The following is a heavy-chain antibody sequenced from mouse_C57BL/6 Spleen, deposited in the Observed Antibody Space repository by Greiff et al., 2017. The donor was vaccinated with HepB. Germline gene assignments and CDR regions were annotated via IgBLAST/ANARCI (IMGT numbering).Heavy chain of an antibody. CDR2: INYDGSST. CDR1: GFTFSDYY. Sequence: EVQVVESEGGLVQPGSSMKLSCTASGFTFSDYYMAWVRQVPEKGLEWVANINYDGSSTYYLDSLKSRFIISRDNAKNILYLQMSSLQSEDTATYYCSRAGGSSYVARSMDYWGQGTSVTVSS. CDR3: SRAGGSSYVARSMDY. D-gene: IGHD1-1*01. V-gene: IGHV5-16*01. J-gene: IGHJ4*01.